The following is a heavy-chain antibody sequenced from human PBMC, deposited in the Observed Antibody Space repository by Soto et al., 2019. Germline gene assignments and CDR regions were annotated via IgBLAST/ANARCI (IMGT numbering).Heavy chain of an antibody. V-gene: IGHV2-5*01. CDR3: VHTVMVHTITGGHYFGY. Sequence: ESGPTLVNPTQTLTLTCTFSAFSLSTNGVGVGWIRQPPGKPLEWLAVIYWNEDKRYSRSLKSRLSITKDTSKNQVVLTMTTMDPVDTATYYCVHTVMVHTITGGHYFGYWGPGILVTVSS. CDR2: IYWNEDK. D-gene: IGHD2-8*01. CDR1: AFSLSTNGVG. J-gene: IGHJ4*02.